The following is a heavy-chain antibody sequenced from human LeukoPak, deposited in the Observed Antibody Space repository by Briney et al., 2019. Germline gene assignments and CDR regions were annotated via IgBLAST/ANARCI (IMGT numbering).Heavy chain of an antibody. CDR1: GGSISNYY. Sequence: SETLSLTCTVSGGSISNYYWSWIRQPPGKGLEWIGYIYYSGSTYYNPSLKSRVTVSVDTSKNQFSLKLSSVTAADTAVYYCARTKEYNWNYRYYFDFWGQGTLVTVSS. D-gene: IGHD1-7*01. V-gene: IGHV4-59*08. J-gene: IGHJ4*02. CDR3: ARTKEYNWNYRYYFDF. CDR2: IYYSGST.